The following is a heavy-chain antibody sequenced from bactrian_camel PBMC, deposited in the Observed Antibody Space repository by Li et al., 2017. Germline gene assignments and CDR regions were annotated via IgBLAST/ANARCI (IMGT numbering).Heavy chain of an antibody. J-gene: IGHJ7*01. CDR1: GYSYKSWS. Sequence: DVQLVESGGGSVQAGGSLRLSCVLSGYSYKSWSMGWFRERSEGVAALDSEGRTMYAQSAKGRFTISKDNAENILYLQMNNLNPEDTGTYYCAARGSNVVGVTVTFVGMDNWGKGTQVT. D-gene: IGHD7*01. V-gene: IGHV3S42*01. CDR2: LDSEGRT.